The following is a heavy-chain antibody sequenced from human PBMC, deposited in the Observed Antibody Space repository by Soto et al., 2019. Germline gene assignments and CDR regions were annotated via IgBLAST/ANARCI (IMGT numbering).Heavy chain of an antibody. D-gene: IGHD1-1*01. CDR3: ARAGGTRDYYYYGMDV. J-gene: IGHJ6*02. CDR2: ISYDGSNK. V-gene: IGHV3-30-3*01. CDR1: GFTFSSYA. Sequence: GVSLRLSCAASGFTFSSYAMHWVRQAPGKGLEWVAVISYDGSNKYYADSVKGRFTISRDNSKNTLYLQMNSLRAEDTAVYYCARAGGTRDYYYYGMDVWGQGTTVTVSS.